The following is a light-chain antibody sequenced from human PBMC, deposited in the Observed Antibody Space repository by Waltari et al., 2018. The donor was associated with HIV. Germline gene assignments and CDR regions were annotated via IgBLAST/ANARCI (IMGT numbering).Light chain of an antibody. CDR2: GAA. Sequence: EIVLTQSPGTLSLSPGERATLSCRASHSVSSKDLAWYQQKFGQAPRLLIYGAASRATGNPDRFSGSGSGRDFTLTISRLEPEDFAVYYWQQYGSLPWTFGQGTNVEIK. V-gene: IGKV3-20*01. CDR3: QQYGSLPWT. CDR1: HSVSSKD. J-gene: IGKJ1*01.